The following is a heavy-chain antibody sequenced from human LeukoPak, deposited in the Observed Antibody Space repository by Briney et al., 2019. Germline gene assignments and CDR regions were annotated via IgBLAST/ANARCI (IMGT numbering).Heavy chain of an antibody. Sequence: GGSLGLSCALSGFIFNTNGMNWVRQSPGKGLEWLATIAGGDESTYYADSVKGRFTISRDNSKNTVFLHMNSLRVEDTAVYYCARGVYWSLDYWGQGTPVTVSS. D-gene: IGHD1-1*01. J-gene: IGHJ4*02. CDR1: GFIFNTNG. CDR2: IAGGDEST. V-gene: IGHV3-23*01. CDR3: ARGVYWSLDY.